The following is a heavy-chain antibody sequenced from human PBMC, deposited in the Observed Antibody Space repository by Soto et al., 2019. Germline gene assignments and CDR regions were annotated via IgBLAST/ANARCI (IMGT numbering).Heavy chain of an antibody. CDR1: GFTFSTYS. J-gene: IGHJ4*02. D-gene: IGHD1-7*01. CDR3: TRKQTGTNPVDY. Sequence: EVQLVESGGGLIKPGGSLRLSCAASGFTFSTYSLNWVRQAPGKGLEWVSSISSDSSYIYYADSVKGRFTISRDNAKDSLYLQMNSLRAEDTAVYYCTRKQTGTNPVDYWGQGTLVTVSS. V-gene: IGHV3-21*01. CDR2: ISSDSSYI.